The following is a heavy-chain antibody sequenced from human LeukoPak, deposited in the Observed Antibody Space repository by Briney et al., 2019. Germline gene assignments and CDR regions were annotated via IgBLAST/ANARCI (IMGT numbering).Heavy chain of an antibody. V-gene: IGHV3-23*01. CDR3: ARDHSSGWFEYLDY. J-gene: IGHJ4*02. D-gene: IGHD6-19*01. CDR2: ISGSGGST. CDR1: GFTFSSYG. Sequence: GGSLRLSCAASGFTFSSYGMSWVRQAPGKGLEWVSAISGSGGSTYYADSVKGRFTISRDNSKNTLYLQMNSLRAEDTAVYYCARDHSSGWFEYLDYWGQGTLVTVSS.